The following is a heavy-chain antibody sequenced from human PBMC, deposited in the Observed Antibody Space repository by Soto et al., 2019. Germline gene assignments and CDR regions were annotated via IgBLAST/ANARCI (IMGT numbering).Heavy chain of an antibody. CDR1: GHTFNVYY. CDR2: INPNTGGT. Sequence: QVQLVQSGADVKRPGASVTVSCKTSGHTFNVYYIHWVRQAPGQDLEWMGYINPNTGGTDYAEKFQGRVTITRDTSISTAYMELRSLRSDDTTVYYGARPSLGVSGLRSWGQGTLITVS. D-gene: IGHD6-19*01. J-gene: IGHJ5*02. CDR3: ARPSLGVSGLRS. V-gene: IGHV1-2*02.